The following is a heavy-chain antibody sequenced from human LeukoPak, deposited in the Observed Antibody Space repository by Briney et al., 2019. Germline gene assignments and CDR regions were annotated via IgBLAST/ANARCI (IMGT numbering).Heavy chain of an antibody. CDR2: ISGSGSSI. J-gene: IGHJ5*02. CDR3: ARDRSGWYQWFDP. V-gene: IGHV3-48*03. Sequence: GGSLRLSCAASGFTFSSYEMNWVRQAPGKGLEWLSYISGSGSSIHYADSVEGRFTISRDNAKNALYLEMNSLRAEDTAVYYCARDRSGWYQWFDPWGQGTLVTVSS. CDR1: GFTFSSYE. D-gene: IGHD6-19*01.